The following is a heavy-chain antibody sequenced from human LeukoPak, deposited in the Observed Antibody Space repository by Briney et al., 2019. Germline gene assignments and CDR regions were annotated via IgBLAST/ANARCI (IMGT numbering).Heavy chain of an antibody. Sequence: GESLKISCKGSGYSFTSYWIGWVGQMPGKGLEWMGIIYPGDSDTRYSPSFQGQVTISADKSISTAYLQWSSLKASDTAMYYCARGYCSSTSCYYFDYWGQGTLVTVSS. CDR2: IYPGDSDT. D-gene: IGHD2-2*01. CDR3: ARGYCSSTSCYYFDY. CDR1: GYSFTSYW. J-gene: IGHJ4*02. V-gene: IGHV5-51*01.